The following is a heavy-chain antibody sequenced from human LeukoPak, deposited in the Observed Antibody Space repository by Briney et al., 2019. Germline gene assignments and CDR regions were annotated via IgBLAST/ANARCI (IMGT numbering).Heavy chain of an antibody. Sequence: SETLSLTCAVYGGSFSGYYWSWIRQPPGKGLEWIGEINHSGSTNYNPSLKSRVTISVDTSKNQFSLKLSSATAADTAVYYCARYEQQLVQVFDYWGQGTLVTVSS. D-gene: IGHD6-13*01. CDR2: INHSGST. CDR3: ARYEQQLVQVFDY. CDR1: GGSFSGYY. J-gene: IGHJ4*02. V-gene: IGHV4-34*01.